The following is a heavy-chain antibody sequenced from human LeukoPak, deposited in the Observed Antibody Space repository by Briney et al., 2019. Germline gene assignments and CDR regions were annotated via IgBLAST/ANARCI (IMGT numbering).Heavy chain of an antibody. CDR2: MNPNSGNT. CDR3: ARGYYDILTGYKTFDY. J-gene: IGHJ4*02. V-gene: IGHV1-8*01. Sequence: ASVKVSCKASGYTFTSYDINWVRQATGQGLEWMGWMNPNSGNTGYAQKFQGRVTMTRNTSISTAHMELSSLRSEDTAVYYCARGYYDILTGYKTFDYWGQGTLVTVSP. CDR1: GYTFTSYD. D-gene: IGHD3-9*01.